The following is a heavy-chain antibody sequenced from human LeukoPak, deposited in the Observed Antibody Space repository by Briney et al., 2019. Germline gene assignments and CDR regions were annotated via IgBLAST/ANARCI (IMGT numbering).Heavy chain of an antibody. CDR2: IYHSGST. J-gene: IGHJ4*02. D-gene: IGHD1-26*01. CDR3: ARDSEWELLPFDY. Sequence: PSETLSLTCTVSGYSISSGYYWGWIRQPPGKGLEWIGSIYHSGSTYYNPSLKSRVTISVDTSKNQFSLKLSSVTAADTAVYYCARDSEWELLPFDYWGQGTLVTVSS. CDR1: GYSISSGYY. V-gene: IGHV4-38-2*02.